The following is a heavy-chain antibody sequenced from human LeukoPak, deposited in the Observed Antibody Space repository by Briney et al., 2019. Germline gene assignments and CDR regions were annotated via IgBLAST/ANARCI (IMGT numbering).Heavy chain of an antibody. Sequence: SETLSLTCAVSGGSISRSSYYWGWIRQPPGKGLEWIGTIDYSGSTYYNSSLKSRVTISIDTSNDQFSLKLSSVTAADTAVYYCVRVGEQYSSTLFDYWGQGTLVTVSS. D-gene: IGHD6-19*01. CDR1: GGSISRSSYY. J-gene: IGHJ4*02. V-gene: IGHV4-39*07. CDR3: VRVGEQYSSTLFDY. CDR2: IDYSGST.